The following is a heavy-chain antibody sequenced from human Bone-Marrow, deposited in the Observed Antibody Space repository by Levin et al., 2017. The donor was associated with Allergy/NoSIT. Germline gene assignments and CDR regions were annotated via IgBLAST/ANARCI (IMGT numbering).Heavy chain of an antibody. Sequence: GGSLRLSCAASGFTFSSYAMSWVRQAPGKGLEWVSAISGSGGSTYYADSVKGRFTISRDNSKNTLYLQMNSLRAEDTAVYYCVGREAYDFGYGDYWGQGTLVTVSS. V-gene: IGHV3-23*01. CDR3: VGREAYDFGYGDY. CDR1: GFTFSSYA. J-gene: IGHJ4*02. CDR2: ISGSGGST. D-gene: IGHD3-3*01.